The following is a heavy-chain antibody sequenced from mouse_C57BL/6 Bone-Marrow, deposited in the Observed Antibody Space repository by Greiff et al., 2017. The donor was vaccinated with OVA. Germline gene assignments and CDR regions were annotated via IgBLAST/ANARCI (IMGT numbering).Heavy chain of an antibody. Sequence: EVKLVESGPELVKPGASVKMYCKASGYTFTDYNMHWVKQSHGKSLEWIGYINPNNGGTSYNQKFKGKATLTVNKSSSTAYMELRSLTSEDSAVYYCAKREGSSGYSFAYWGQGTLVTVSA. V-gene: IGHV1-22*01. J-gene: IGHJ3*01. CDR1: GYTFTDYN. CDR2: INPNNGGT. CDR3: AKREGSSGYSFAY. D-gene: IGHD3-2*02.